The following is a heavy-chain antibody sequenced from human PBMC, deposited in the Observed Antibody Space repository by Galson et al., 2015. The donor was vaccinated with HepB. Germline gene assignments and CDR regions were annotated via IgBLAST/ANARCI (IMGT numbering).Heavy chain of an antibody. V-gene: IGHV3-74*01. CDR2: INSDGSST. J-gene: IGHJ6*02. Sequence: SLRLSCAASGFTFSDYGMHWVRQAPGKGVVWVSRINSDGSSTVYADSVKGRFTLSRDSAKNTLYLQTNSLSAEDTAVYYCARGRSYGMDVWGRGATVTVSS. CDR1: GFTFSDYG. D-gene: IGHD4-17*01. CDR3: ARGRSYGMDV.